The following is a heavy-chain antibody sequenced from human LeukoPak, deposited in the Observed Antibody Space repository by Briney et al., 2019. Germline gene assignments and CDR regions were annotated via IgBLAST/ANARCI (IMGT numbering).Heavy chain of an antibody. CDR2: ISSDNSII. D-gene: IGHD3-9*01. CDR3: TSLGFDPDY. V-gene: IGHV3-48*04. Sequence: GGSLRLSCAASGFTFSSYAMSWVRQAPGKGLEWISYISSDNSIIYYADSVKGRFTISRDNAKNSLHLRMNSLRAEDTAVYYCTSLGFDPDYWGQGTLVTVSS. CDR1: GFTFSSYA. J-gene: IGHJ4*02.